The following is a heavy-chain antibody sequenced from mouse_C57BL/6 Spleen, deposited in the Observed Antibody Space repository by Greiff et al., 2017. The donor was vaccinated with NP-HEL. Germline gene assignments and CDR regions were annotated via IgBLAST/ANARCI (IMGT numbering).Heavy chain of an antibody. CDR1: GYTFTSYW. V-gene: IGHV1-55*01. D-gene: IGHD2-5*01. CDR3: AREGIHSNYEGFWFDY. CDR2: IYPGSGST. J-gene: IGHJ2*01. Sequence: QVQLQQPGAELVKPGASVKMSCTASGYTFTSYWITWVKQRPGQGLEWIGDIYPGSGSTNYNEKFKSKAPLTVDTTSSTTYMQLSSLTSEDSAVYYCAREGIHSNYEGFWFDYWGQGTTLTVSS.